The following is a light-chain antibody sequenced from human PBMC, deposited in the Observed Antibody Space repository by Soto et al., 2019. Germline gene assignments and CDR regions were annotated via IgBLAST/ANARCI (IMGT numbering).Light chain of an antibody. CDR2: DAS. V-gene: IGKV3-15*01. J-gene: IGKJ5*01. CDR3: QQYTSCPIA. CDR1: QSVRSN. Sequence: IVKTESPATVSVYGGERATLSWSARQSVRSNLAWYQQKPGQAPRLLIYDASTMATAVPDRFSGSGSGTDFTLTITSLQSDDFAVYFCQQYTSCPIAFGQGTRLEIK.